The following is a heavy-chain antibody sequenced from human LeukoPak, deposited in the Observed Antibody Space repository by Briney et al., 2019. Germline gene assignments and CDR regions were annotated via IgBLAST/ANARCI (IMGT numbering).Heavy chain of an antibody. CDR2: ISWNSGSI. D-gene: IGHD5-24*01. V-gene: IGHV3-9*01. J-gene: IGHJ4*02. CDR1: GFTFDDYA. CDR3: ARDWRDGYNKVFDW. Sequence: GRSLRLSCAASGFTFDDYAMHWVRQAPGKGLEWVSGISWNSGSIGYADSVKGRFTISRDNAKNSLYLQMNSLGAEDTAVYFCARDWRDGYNKVFDWWGQGTLVAVSS.